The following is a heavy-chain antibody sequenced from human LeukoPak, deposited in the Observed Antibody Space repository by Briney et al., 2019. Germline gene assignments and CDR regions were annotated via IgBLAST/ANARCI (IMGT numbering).Heavy chain of an antibody. V-gene: IGHV4-61*02. J-gene: IGHJ4*02. CDR2: IYTSGST. CDR3: ARGRLDFDY. Sequence: NPSETLSLTCTVSGGSISSGSYYWSWIRQPAGKGLEWIGRIYTSGSTNYNPSLKSRVTISVDTSKNQFSLKLSSVTAADTAVYYCARGRLDFDYWGQGTLVTVSS. CDR1: GGSISSGSYY. D-gene: IGHD6-19*01.